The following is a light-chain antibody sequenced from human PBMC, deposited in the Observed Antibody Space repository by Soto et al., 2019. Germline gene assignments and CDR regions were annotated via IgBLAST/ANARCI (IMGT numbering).Light chain of an antibody. V-gene: IGKV3-20*01. J-gene: IGKJ4*01. CDR1: QSVSSSY. Sequence: EFVLTQSPGTLSLSPGERATLSCRASQSVSSSYLAWYQQKPGQAPRIIIYGASTRATGIPDRFSGSGSGKDFTLTISRLEPEDFAVYYCQQYGSSPPLTFGGGTKVEIK. CDR3: QQYGSSPPLT. CDR2: GAS.